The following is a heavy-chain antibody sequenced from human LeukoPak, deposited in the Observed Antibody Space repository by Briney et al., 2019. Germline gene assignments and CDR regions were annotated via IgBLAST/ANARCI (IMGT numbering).Heavy chain of an antibody. J-gene: IGHJ4*02. V-gene: IGHV4-59*12. CDR1: GGSISSYY. D-gene: IGHD3-22*01. Sequence: SETLSLTCTVSGGSISSYYWSWIRQPPGKGLEWIGYIYYSGSTNYNPSLKSRVTMSVDTSKNQFSLKLSSVTAADTAVYYCAGVGTYDSSGYYYYFDYWGQGTLVTVSS. CDR2: IYYSGST. CDR3: AGVGTYDSSGYYYYFDY.